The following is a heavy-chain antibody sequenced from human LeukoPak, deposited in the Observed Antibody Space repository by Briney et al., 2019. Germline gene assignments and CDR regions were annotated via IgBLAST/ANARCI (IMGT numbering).Heavy chain of an antibody. CDR2: IDPSESYT. CDR1: GYTFTVYW. V-gene: IGHV5-10-1*01. D-gene: IGHD2-21*02. J-gene: IGHJ4*02. CDR3: ARHAGGLSVTGPSDC. Sequence: NRGESLKISCKGVGYTFTVYWIDWVRQMPGKGLEWMGRIDPSESYTSFGPSFQGHVSISVDRSVSTAYLPWSNLKASDTGTYYCARHAGGLSVTGPSDCWGQGTLVTVSS.